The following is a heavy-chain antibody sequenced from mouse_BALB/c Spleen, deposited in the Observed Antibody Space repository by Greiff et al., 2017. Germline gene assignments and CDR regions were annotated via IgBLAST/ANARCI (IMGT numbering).Heavy chain of an antibody. CDR1: GFSLTSYD. Sequence: LVESGPGLVAPSQSLSITCTVSGFSLTSYDISWIRQPPGKGLEWLGVIWTGGGTNYNSAFMSRLSISKDNSKSQVFLKMNSLQTDDTAIYYCVRDGELFAYWGQGTLVTVSA. V-gene: IGHV2-9-2*01. CDR2: IWTGGGT. J-gene: IGHJ3*01. CDR3: VRDGELFAY. D-gene: IGHD1-3*01.